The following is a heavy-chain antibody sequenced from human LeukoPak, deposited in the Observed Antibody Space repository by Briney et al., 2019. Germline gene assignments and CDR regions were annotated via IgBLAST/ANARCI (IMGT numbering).Heavy chain of an antibody. V-gene: IGHV4-34*01. J-gene: IGHJ4*02. CDR1: GGSFSGYY. CDR3: ARGDSSSWYQFDY. CDR2: INHSGST. Sequence: PGTLSLTCAVYGGSFSGYYWSWIRQPPGKGLEWIGEINHSGSTNYNPSLKSRVTISVDKSKNQFSLKLSSVTAADTAVYYCARGDSSSWYQFDYWGQGTLVTVSS. D-gene: IGHD6-13*01.